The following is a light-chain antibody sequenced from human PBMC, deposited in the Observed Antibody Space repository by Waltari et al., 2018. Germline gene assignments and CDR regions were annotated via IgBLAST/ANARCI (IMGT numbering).Light chain of an antibody. V-gene: IGKV1-12*01. Sequence: DIQMTQSPSSVSASVGDRVTITCRASQGIATYLAWYQQKPGKAPGLLICPASILQSGVPTRVSGEGSGKNFTPTFRNPPPEDFATYYCQQANSPYTFGHGTKLEIK. CDR3: QQANSPYT. J-gene: IGKJ2*01. CDR1: QGIATY. CDR2: PAS.